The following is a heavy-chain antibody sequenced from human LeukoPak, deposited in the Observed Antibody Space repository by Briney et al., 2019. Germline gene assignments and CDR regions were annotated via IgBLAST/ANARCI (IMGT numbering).Heavy chain of an antibody. J-gene: IGHJ5*02. CDR2: INPNSGDT. V-gene: IGHV1-2*04. Sequence: ASVNVSCKASGYTFTAYYIHCVRQAPGQGREWMGWINPNSGDTNYAQKFQGWGILTTDTSITTAYMDLTSLTSDGTAVYDCARRLSSWSEGWFDPWGQGTLVTVSS. CDR1: GYTFTAYY. CDR3: ARRLSSWSEGWFDP. D-gene: IGHD6-13*01.